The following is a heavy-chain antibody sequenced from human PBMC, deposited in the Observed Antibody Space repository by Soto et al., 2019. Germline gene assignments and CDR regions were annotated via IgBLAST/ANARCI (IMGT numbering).Heavy chain of an antibody. CDR3: ASITAMVPHFDY. J-gene: IGHJ4*02. Sequence: PSETLSLTCAVSGDSINSNYCWTWVRQPPGKGLEWIAEIYYSGGTSYNPSLKSRVTISVDTSKNQFSLKLSSVTAVDTAVYYCASITAMVPHFDYWGQGTLVTVSS. V-gene: IGHV4-4*02. CDR1: GDSINSNYC. D-gene: IGHD5-18*01. CDR2: IYYSGGT.